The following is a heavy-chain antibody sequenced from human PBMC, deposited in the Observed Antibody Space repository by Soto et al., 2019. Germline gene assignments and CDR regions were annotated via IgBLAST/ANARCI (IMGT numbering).Heavy chain of an antibody. V-gene: IGHV2-26*01. D-gene: IGHD6-19*01. CDR1: GFSLSNARMG. CDR2: IFSNDEK. J-gene: IGHJ6*02. CDR3: ARDSGEQWLGFYYYYGMDV. Sequence: QVTLKESGPVLVKPTETLTLTCIVSGFSLSNARMGVSWIRQPPGKALEWLAHIFSNDEKSYSTSLKSRLTISKDTSKSQVVLTMTNMDPVDTATYYCARDSGEQWLGFYYYYGMDVWGQGTTVTVSS.